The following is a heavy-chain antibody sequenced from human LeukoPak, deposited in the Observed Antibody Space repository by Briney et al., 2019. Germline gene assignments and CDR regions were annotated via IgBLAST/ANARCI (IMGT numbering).Heavy chain of an antibody. Sequence: PGRSLRLSCAASGFTFSSYGMHWVRQAPGKGLEWVAVIWYDGSNKYYADSVKGRFTISRDNSKNTLYLQMNSLRAEDTAVYYCARTYRPFWSLDYWGQGTLVTVSS. D-gene: IGHD3-3*01. V-gene: IGHV3-33*01. CDR2: IWYDGSNK. CDR1: GFTFSSYG. J-gene: IGHJ4*02. CDR3: ARTYRPFWSLDY.